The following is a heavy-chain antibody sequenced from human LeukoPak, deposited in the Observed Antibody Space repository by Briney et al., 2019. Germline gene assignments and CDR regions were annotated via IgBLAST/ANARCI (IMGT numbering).Heavy chain of an antibody. V-gene: IGHV3-49*03. CDR3: SRVRGYSYGYGDY. Sequence: PGRSLRLSXTASGFTFGDYAMSWLRQAPGKGLEWVGFIRSKAYGGTTEYAASVKGRFTISRDDSKSIAYLQVNSLKTEDTAVYYCSRVRGYSYGYGDYWGQGTLVTVSA. J-gene: IGHJ4*02. CDR2: IRSKAYGGTT. CDR1: GFTFGDYA. D-gene: IGHD5-18*01.